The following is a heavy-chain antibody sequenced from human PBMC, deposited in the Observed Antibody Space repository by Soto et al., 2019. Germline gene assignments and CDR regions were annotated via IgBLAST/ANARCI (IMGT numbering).Heavy chain of an antibody. V-gene: IGHV3-30-3*01. CDR1: GFTFSSYA. CDR2: ISYDGSNK. D-gene: IGHD6-13*01. CDR3: VRDLVVASSSWIYNYYYGMDV. J-gene: IGHJ6*02. Sequence: PGGSLRLSCAASGFTFSSYAMHWVRQAPGKGLEWVAVISYDGSNKYYADSVKGRFTISRDNSKNTLYLQMNSLRAEDTAVYYCVRDLVVASSSWIYNYYYGMDVWGQGTTVTVSS.